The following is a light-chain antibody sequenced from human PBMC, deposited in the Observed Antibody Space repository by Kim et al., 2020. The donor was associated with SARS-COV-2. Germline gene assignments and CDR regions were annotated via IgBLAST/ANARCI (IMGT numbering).Light chain of an antibody. Sequence: SSELTQDPAVSVALGQTVRITCQGDSLRSYYASWYQQKPGQAPVLVIYGKNNRPSGIPDRFSGSSSGNTASLTITGAQAEDEADYYCNSRDSSGNSYVFGTGTNVTVL. V-gene: IGLV3-19*01. CDR1: SLRSYY. CDR3: NSRDSSGNSYV. J-gene: IGLJ1*01. CDR2: GKN.